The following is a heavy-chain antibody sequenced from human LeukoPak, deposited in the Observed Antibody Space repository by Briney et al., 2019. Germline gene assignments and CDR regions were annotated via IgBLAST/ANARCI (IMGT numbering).Heavy chain of an antibody. V-gene: IGHV3-21*01. J-gene: IGHJ4*02. D-gene: IGHD6-19*01. CDR2: ISSSSSYI. CDR1: GFTFGSYN. Sequence: GGSLRPSCAASGFTFGSYNVNWVRQAPGKGLEWVSSISSSSSYIYYADSVKGRFTISRDNAKNSLYLQMNSLRAEDTAVYYCARDRVSSGWYTFDYWGQGTLVTVSS. CDR3: ARDRVSSGWYTFDY.